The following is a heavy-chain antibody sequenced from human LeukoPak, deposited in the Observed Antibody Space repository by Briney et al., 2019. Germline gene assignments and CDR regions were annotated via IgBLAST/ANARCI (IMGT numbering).Heavy chain of an antibody. Sequence: SQTLSLTCAIAGDSVSSNSAAWNWIRLSPSRGLEWLGRTYYRSKWYNDYAVSVKSRITINPDTSKNQFSLHLNSVTPEDTAVYYCARLAAGAARPDSVDSWGLGTLVTVSS. CDR2: TYYRSKWYN. V-gene: IGHV6-1*01. CDR3: ARLAAGAARPDSVDS. J-gene: IGHJ4*02. CDR1: GDSVSSNSAA. D-gene: IGHD6-6*01.